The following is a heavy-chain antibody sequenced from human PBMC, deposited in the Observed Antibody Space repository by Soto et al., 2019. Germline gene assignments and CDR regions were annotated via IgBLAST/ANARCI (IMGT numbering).Heavy chain of an antibody. D-gene: IGHD2-21*02. CDR1: GYSFTSYW. CDR3: ARLAYCGGDCYFFPFDY. J-gene: IGHJ4*02. Sequence: GEALKISCKGSGYSFTSYWIGWVRQMPGKGLEWMGIIYPGDSDTRYSPSFQGQVTISADKSISTAYLQWSSLKASDTAMYYCARLAYCGGDCYFFPFDYWGQGTLVTVSS. CDR2: IYPGDSDT. V-gene: IGHV5-51*01.